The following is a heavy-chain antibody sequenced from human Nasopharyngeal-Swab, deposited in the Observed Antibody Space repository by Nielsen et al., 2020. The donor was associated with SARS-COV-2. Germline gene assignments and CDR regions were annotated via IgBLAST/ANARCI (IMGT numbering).Heavy chain of an antibody. V-gene: IGHV1-69*13. J-gene: IGHJ4*02. CDR2: IIPIFGTA. CDR1: GYTFTSYA. Sequence: SVQVSCKASGYTFTSYAISWVRQAPGKGLAWMGGIIPIFGTANYAQKFQGRVTITADESTSTAYMELSSLRSEDTAVYYCARGPVPYYYDSSGYYLDWGQGTLVTVSS. D-gene: IGHD3-22*01. CDR3: ARGPVPYYYDSSGYYLD.